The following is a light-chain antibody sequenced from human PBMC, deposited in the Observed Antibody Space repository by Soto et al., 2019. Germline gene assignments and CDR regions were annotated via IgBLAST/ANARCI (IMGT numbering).Light chain of an antibody. CDR1: QTVSSNS. Sequence: EAVLTQSPGTLSLSPGERATLSCRASQTVSSNSLAWYQQKPGQAPRLLLYGASSRAPGIPDRFSGSGSGTDFTLTSTRLEPEDFAVYYCQQYGSSPRTFGQGTKLEI. J-gene: IGKJ2*01. V-gene: IGKV3-20*01. CDR2: GAS. CDR3: QQYGSSPRT.